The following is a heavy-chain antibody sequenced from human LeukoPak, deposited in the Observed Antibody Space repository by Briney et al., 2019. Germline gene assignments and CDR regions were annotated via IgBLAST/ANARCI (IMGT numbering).Heavy chain of an antibody. D-gene: IGHD3-10*01. CDR3: ARAIWFGEAHDY. CDR2: IYHSGST. CDR1: GYSISSGYY. Sequence: PSETLSLTCTVSGYSISSGYYWGWIRQPPGKGLEWIGSIYHSGSTYYNPSLKSRVTISVDSSKNQFSLRLNSVTAADTAVYYCARAIWFGEAHDYWGQGTLVTVSS. J-gene: IGHJ4*02. V-gene: IGHV4-38-2*02.